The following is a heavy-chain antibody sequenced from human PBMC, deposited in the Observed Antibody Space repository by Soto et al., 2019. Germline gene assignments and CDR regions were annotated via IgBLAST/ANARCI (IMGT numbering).Heavy chain of an antibody. CDR1: GFTVSSNY. J-gene: IGHJ3*02. D-gene: IGHD6-13*01. CDR3: ARPGIAAAHDAFDI. V-gene: IGHV3-66*01. CDR2: IYSGGST. Sequence: GGSLRLSCAASGFTVSSNYMSWVRQAPGKGLEWVSVIYSGGSTYYADSVKGRFTISRDNSKNTRYLQMNSLRAEDTAVYYCARPGIAAAHDAFDIWGQGTMVTVSS.